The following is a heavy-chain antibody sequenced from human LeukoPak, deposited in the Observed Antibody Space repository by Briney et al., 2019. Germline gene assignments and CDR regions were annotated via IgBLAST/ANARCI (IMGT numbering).Heavy chain of an antibody. D-gene: IGHD3-22*01. CDR2: IKQDGSQK. CDR1: GFTFSSYG. J-gene: IGHJ4*02. Sequence: GGSLRLSCAASGFTFSSYGMNWVRQAPGKGLEWVANIKQDGSQKYYVDSVKGRFTISRDNAKNSLYLQMDSLRAEDTAVYYCAKDYGRLFDYWGQGSLVTVSS. V-gene: IGHV3-7*04. CDR3: AKDYGRLFDY.